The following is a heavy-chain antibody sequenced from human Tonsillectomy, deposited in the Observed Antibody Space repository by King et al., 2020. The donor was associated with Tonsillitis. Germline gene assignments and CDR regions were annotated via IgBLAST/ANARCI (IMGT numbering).Heavy chain of an antibody. CDR2: IKGDGSVK. V-gene: IGHV3-7*01. Sequence: VQLVESGGGLVQPGGSLRLSCAASDFTFSEYWMTWIRQAPGEGLEWVANIKGDGSVKYYVDSVEGRVTISRDNADSSLFLRLNSLRAEDTAIYYCVRDMNYRDRSTYYDVLDVWGPGTMVTVSS. CDR1: DFTFSEYW. CDR3: VRDMNYRDRSTYYDVLDV. J-gene: IGHJ3*01. D-gene: IGHD3-22*01.